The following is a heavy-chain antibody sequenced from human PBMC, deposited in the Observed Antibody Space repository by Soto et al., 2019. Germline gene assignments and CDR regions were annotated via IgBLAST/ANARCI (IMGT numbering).Heavy chain of an antibody. CDR3: AREAGTWHLPLNWFDP. J-gene: IGHJ5*02. CDR2: ISSSSSTI. D-gene: IGHD6-19*01. Sequence: GGSLRLSCAASGFTFSSYSMDWVRQAPGKGLEWVSYISSSSSTIYYADSVKGRFTISRDNAKNSLYLQMNSLRDEDTAVYYCAREAGTWHLPLNWFDPWGQGTLVTVSS. CDR1: GFTFSSYS. V-gene: IGHV3-48*02.